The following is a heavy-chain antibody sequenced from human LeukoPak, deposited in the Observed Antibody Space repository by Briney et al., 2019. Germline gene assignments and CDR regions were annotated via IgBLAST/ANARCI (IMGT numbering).Heavy chain of an antibody. CDR3: AKAVGGAHFDY. Sequence: TGGSLRLSCAASGFTFSSYAMNWVRQAPGKGLKWVSAISGSGGSTYYADSVKGRFTISRDNSKNTLYLQMNSLRAEDTAAYYCAKAVGGAHFDYWGRGALVTVS. J-gene: IGHJ4*02. CDR2: ISGSGGST. D-gene: IGHD1-26*01. CDR1: GFTFSSYA. V-gene: IGHV3-23*01.